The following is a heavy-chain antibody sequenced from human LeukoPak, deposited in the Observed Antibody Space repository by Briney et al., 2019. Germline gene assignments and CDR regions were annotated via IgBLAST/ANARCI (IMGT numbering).Heavy chain of an antibody. Sequence: GWSLRLSCPASAFTFSSYSMNWVRQAPGKGLEWVSSISSSSSYIYYADSVKGRFTISRDNAKNSLYLQMNSLRAEDTAVYYCARAGPYYYDSSGYDAFDIWGQGTMVTVSS. V-gene: IGHV3-21*01. CDR1: AFTFSSYS. CDR3: ARAGPYYYDSSGYDAFDI. CDR2: ISSSSSYI. D-gene: IGHD3-22*01. J-gene: IGHJ3*02.